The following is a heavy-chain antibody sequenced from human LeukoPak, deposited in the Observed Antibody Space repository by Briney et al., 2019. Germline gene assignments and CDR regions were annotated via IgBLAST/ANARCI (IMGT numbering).Heavy chain of an antibody. CDR2: INWNGGST. CDR1: GFTFKDYG. Sequence: GGSLRLSCAATGFTFKDYGMHWVRQPPGKGLEWVSSINWNGGSTDYADSVNGRFTISRDNAKNSLYLQLSSLRPEDTDLYYCAKYMRATNTYSFFGLDVWGQGTTVTVSS. CDR3: AKYMRATNTYSFFGLDV. V-gene: IGHV3-9*01. J-gene: IGHJ6*02. D-gene: IGHD1-26*01.